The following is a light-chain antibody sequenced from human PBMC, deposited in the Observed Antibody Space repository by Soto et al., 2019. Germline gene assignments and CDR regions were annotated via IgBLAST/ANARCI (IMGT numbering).Light chain of an antibody. J-gene: IGKJ4*01. Sequence: DIVMTQSPLSLPVTPGEPASISCRSSQSLLHGNGYSYLDWYLQKPGQSPQLLIYLGSNRASGVPDRLSGSGSGTDFTLKISRVEAEDVGIYYCMQAVETPPTFGGGTEVEIK. CDR3: MQAVETPPT. CDR1: QSLLHGNGYSY. CDR2: LGS. V-gene: IGKV2-28*01.